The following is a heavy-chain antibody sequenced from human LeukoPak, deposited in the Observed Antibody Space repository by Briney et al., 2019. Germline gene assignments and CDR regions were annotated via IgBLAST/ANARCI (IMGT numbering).Heavy chain of an antibody. CDR2: ISSSSTI. CDR3: ARDIMGGVTTGNYMDV. V-gene: IGHV3-48*01. D-gene: IGHD4-11*01. J-gene: IGHJ6*03. CDR1: GFTFSSYS. Sequence: GGSLRLSCAASGFTFSSYSMNWVRQAPGMGLECVSYISSSSTIYYADSVKGRFTISRDNAKNSLYLQMNSLRADDTAVYYCARDIMGGVTTGNYMDVWGKGTTVTVSS.